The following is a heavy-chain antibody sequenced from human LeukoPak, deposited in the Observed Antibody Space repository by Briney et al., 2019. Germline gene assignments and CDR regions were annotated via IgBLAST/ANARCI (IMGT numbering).Heavy chain of an antibody. CDR2: IYYSGST. J-gene: IGHJ4*02. CDR3: ARDRVWGYCNSDNCRRSFDY. Sequence: PAETLCLTCNVSGGSISSYDWSWIRQSPGKGLEWIGYIYYSGSTNYNPSLKSRVTISVDTSKRQFSLKLSSVTAADTAVYYCARDRVWGYCNSDNCRRSFDYWGQGALFTVSS. D-gene: IGHD2/OR15-2a*01. CDR1: GGSISSYD. V-gene: IGHV4-59*01.